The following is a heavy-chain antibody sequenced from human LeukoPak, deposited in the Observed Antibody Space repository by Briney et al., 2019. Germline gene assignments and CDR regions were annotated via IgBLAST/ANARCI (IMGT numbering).Heavy chain of an antibody. CDR1: GYTFTGYY. CDR2: INPNSGGT. CDR3: AGRDGSIAARNYYYYMDV. D-gene: IGHD6-6*01. J-gene: IGHJ6*03. V-gene: IGHV1-2*02. Sequence: ASVKVSCKASGYTFTGYYMHWVRQAPGQGLEWMGWINPNSGGTNYAQKFQGRVTMTRDTSISTAYMELSRLRSDDTAVYYCAGRDGSIAARNYYYYMDVWGKGTTATVSS.